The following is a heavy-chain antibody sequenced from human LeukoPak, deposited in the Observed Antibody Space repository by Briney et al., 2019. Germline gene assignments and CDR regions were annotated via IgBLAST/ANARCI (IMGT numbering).Heavy chain of an antibody. V-gene: IGHV4-30-4*08. CDR2: IYYSGST. CDR3: ARGNYYDRIAHAFDI. D-gene: IGHD3-22*01. Sequence: SETLSLTCTVSGGSISSGAYYWSWIRQHPGKGLEWIGYIYYSGSTYYNPSLKSRVTISVDRSKNQFSLKLSSVTAADTAVYYCARGNYYDRIAHAFDIWGQGTMVTVSS. J-gene: IGHJ3*02. CDR1: GGSISSGAYY.